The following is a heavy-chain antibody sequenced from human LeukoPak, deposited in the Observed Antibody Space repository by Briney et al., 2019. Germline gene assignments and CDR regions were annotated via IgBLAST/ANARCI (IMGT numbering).Heavy chain of an antibody. Sequence: ASVKVSCKASGYTLTAYYVHWVRQAPGQGLEWMGWINPNSGGTNYAQKFQGRVTMTRDTSISTAYMELSRLRSDDTAVYYCARVRGDTGDYYYYGMDVWGQGTTVTVSS. J-gene: IGHJ6*02. CDR3: ARVRGDTGDYYYYGMDV. V-gene: IGHV1-2*02. CDR1: GYTLTAYY. D-gene: IGHD5-18*01. CDR2: INPNSGGT.